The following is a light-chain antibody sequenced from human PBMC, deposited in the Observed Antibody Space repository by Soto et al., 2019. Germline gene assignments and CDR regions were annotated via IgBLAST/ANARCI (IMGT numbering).Light chain of an antibody. CDR3: QQYGSSPGLT. V-gene: IGKV3-20*01. Sequence: EFVLTQSPGTLSLSPGERATLSCRASQSVSSSYLAWYQQKPGQAPRLLIYGASSRATGIPDRFSGSGSGTDFTLTISRPEPEDFAVYYCQQYGSSPGLTFGGGTKVEIK. CDR2: GAS. CDR1: QSVSSSY. J-gene: IGKJ4*01.